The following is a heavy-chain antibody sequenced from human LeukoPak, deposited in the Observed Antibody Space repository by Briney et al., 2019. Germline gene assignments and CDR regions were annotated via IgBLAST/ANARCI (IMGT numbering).Heavy chain of an antibody. CDR1: GGSISSGDYY. CDR2: IYYSGST. D-gene: IGHD1-26*01. CDR3: ARGRVGRLDAFDI. J-gene: IGHJ3*02. V-gene: IGHV4-30-4*08. Sequence: PSETLSLTCTVSGGSISSGDYYWSWIRQPPGKGLEWIGYIYYSGSTYYNPSLKSRLTISVDTSKNQFSLKLSSVITADTAVYYCARGRVGRLDAFDIWGQGTMVTVSS.